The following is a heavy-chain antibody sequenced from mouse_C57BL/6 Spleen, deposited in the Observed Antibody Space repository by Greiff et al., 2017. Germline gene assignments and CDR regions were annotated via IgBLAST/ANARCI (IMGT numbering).Heavy chain of an antibody. D-gene: IGHD2-5*01. CDR1: GYTFTSYW. V-gene: IGHV1-72*01. CDR3: ARSLYSNYEAWFAY. CDR2: IDPNSGGT. J-gene: IGHJ3*01. Sequence: QVQLQQSGAELVKPGASVQLSCKASGYTFTSYWMHWVKLRPGRGLEWIGRIDPNSGGTKYNEKFKSKATLTVDKPSSTAYMQLSSLTSEDSAVYYCARSLYSNYEAWFAYWGQGTLVTVSA.